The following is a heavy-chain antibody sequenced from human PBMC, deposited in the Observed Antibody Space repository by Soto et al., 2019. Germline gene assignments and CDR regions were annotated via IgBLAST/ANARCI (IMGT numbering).Heavy chain of an antibody. J-gene: IGHJ4*02. Sequence: SETLSLTCAVYGGSFSGYYWSWIRQPPGKGLEWIGEINHSGSTNYNPSLKSRVTISVDTSKNQFSLKLSSVTAADTAVYYCARVETPGADYYGSGSLCYWGQGTLVTVSS. V-gene: IGHV4-34*01. CDR3: ARVETPGADYYGSGSLCY. CDR2: INHSGST. CDR1: GGSFSGYY. D-gene: IGHD3-10*01.